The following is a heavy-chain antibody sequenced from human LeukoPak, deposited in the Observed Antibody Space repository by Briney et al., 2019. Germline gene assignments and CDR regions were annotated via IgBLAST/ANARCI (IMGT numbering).Heavy chain of an antibody. J-gene: IGHJ4*02. CDR2: IYYSGST. Sequence: KASETLSLTCTVSGGSISSGDYDWRWIRQPPGKGLEWIGYIYYSGSTYYNPSLKSRVTISVDTFKNQFSLKLSSVTAADTAVYYCARDAAALDYWGQGTLVTVSS. CDR3: ARDAAALDY. V-gene: IGHV4-30-4*08. D-gene: IGHD6-13*01. CDR1: GGSISSGDYD.